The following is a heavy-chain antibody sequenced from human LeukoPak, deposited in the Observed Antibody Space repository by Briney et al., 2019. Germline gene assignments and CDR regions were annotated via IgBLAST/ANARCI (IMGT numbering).Heavy chain of an antibody. CDR2: IRGSGGST. V-gene: IGHV3-23*01. CDR3: AKDTMVRGVTSLDY. CDR1: GFTFSSYA. Sequence: AGGSLRLSCVASGFTFSSYAMSWVRQAPGKGLEWVSSIRGSGGSTYYADSAKGRFTISRDNSKNTLYLQMNSLRAEDTAVYYCAKDTMVRGVTSLDYWGQGTLVTVSS. D-gene: IGHD3-10*01. J-gene: IGHJ4*02.